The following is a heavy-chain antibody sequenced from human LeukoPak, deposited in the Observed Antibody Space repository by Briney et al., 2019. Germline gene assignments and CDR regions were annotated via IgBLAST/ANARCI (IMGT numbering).Heavy chain of an antibody. D-gene: IGHD2-8*02. Sequence: PSQTLSLTCTVSGGSISSGDYYWSWIRQPPGQGLEWIGYINYSGSTNYNPSLKSRVTISVDTSKNQFSLKLNSVTAADTAVYYCARTGGAIDYWGQGTLVTVSS. V-gene: IGHV4-30-4*01. J-gene: IGHJ4*02. CDR2: INYSGST. CDR3: ARTGGAIDY. CDR1: GGSISSGDYY.